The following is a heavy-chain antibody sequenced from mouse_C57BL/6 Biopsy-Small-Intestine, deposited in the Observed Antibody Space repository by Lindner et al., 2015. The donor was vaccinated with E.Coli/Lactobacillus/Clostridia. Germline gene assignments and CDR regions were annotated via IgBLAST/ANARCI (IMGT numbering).Heavy chain of an antibody. CDR3: ARDVNYDYDGNY. V-gene: IGHV1-22*01. CDR2: INPNNGGT. CDR1: GYTFTDFN. Sequence: VQLQESGPDLVKPGASVKMSCKASGYTFTDFNMHWVKQSHGKSLEWIGYINPNNGGTNYNQKFKGKATLTVNKSSSTAYMELRSLTSEDSAVYYCARDVNYDYDGNYWGQGATLTVSS. J-gene: IGHJ2*01. D-gene: IGHD2-4*01.